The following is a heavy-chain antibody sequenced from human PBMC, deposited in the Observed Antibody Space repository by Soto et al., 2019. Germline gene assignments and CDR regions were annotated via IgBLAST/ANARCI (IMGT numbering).Heavy chain of an antibody. CDR1: GYSFTSYW. V-gene: IGHV5-51*01. Sequence: PGESLKISCKGSGYSFTSYWIGWVRQMPGKGLEWVGIIYPGDSDTRYSPSLQGQVTISADKSISTAYLQWSSLKASDTAVYFCARQTTGALAGFNYFDYWGQGTLVTVSS. D-gene: IGHD6-19*01. CDR3: ARQTTGALAGFNYFDY. CDR2: IYPGDSDT. J-gene: IGHJ4*02.